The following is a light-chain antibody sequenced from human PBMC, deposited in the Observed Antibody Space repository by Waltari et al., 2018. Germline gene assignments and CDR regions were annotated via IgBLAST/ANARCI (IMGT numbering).Light chain of an antibody. V-gene: IGLV1-47*01. Sequence: QSVLTQPPSASGTPGQRVTISCSGSSSNIGSNVVNWYQQVPGTTPKLRIYRNDQRPSGVPDRFSGSKSGTSASLAISGLRSEDEADYYCAAWDDKLGGRWEFGGGTKLTVL. J-gene: IGLJ2*01. CDR3: AAWDDKLGGRWE. CDR1: SSNIGSNV. CDR2: RND.